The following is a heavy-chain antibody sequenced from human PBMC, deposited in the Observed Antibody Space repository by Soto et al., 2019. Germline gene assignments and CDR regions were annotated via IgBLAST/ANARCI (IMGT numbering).Heavy chain of an antibody. D-gene: IGHD3-3*01. V-gene: IGHV4-59*08. Sequence: PSETLSLTCTVSGGSISSYYWSWIRQPPGKGLEWIGYIYYSGSTNYNPSLKSRVTISVDTSKNQFSLKLSSVTAADTAVYYCARHGPIFGVVPLFAYWGQGTLVTVSS. CDR1: GGSISSYY. J-gene: IGHJ4*02. CDR2: IYYSGST. CDR3: ARHGPIFGVVPLFAY.